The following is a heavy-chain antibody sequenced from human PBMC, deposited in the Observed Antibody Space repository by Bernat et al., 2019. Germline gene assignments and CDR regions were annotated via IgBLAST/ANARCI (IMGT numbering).Heavy chain of an antibody. Sequence: EVQLVESGGGLVKLGGSLRLSCAASGFTFSNAWMNWVRQAPGKGLEWVGRIKSKTDGGTTDYAAPVKGRFTISRDDSKNTLYLQMNSLKTEDTAVYYCTTRVPYGSGSYRVDYWGQGTLVTVSS. J-gene: IGHJ4*02. CDR1: GFTFSNAW. D-gene: IGHD3-10*01. CDR3: TTRVPYGSGSYRVDY. CDR2: IKSKTDGGTT. V-gene: IGHV3-15*07.